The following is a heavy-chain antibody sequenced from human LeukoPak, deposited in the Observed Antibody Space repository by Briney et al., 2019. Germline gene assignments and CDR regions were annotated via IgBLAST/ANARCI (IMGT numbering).Heavy chain of an antibody. D-gene: IGHD3-3*01. Sequence: GGSLRLSCAASGFTFNGYWMSWVRQAPGKGLEWVANIKQDGSEKYYVDSVRGRVTISRDNAENSLFLQMNRLRVEDTAVYYCTRDFGRSSYYFDSWGQGTLVTVSS. CDR1: GFTFNGYW. V-gene: IGHV3-7*01. CDR3: TRDFGRSSYYFDS. CDR2: IKQDGSEK. J-gene: IGHJ4*02.